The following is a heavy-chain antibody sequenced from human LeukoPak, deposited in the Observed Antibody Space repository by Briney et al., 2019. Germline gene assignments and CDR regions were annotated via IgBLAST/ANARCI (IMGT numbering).Heavy chain of an antibody. CDR1: GGSISSSSYY. J-gene: IGHJ5*02. CDR3: ARERGKQVVVVPAAMRRFERGADSNWFDP. V-gene: IGHV4-39*07. CDR2: IYYSGST. D-gene: IGHD2-2*01. Sequence: KPSETLSLTCTVSGGSISSSSYYWGWIRQPPGKGLEWIGSIYYSGSTYYNPSLKSRVTISVDTSKNQFSLKLSSVTAADTAVYYCARERGKQVVVVPAAMRRFERGADSNWFDPWGQGTLVTVSS.